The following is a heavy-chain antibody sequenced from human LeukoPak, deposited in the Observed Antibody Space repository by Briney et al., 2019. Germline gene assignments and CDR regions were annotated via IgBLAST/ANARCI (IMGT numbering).Heavy chain of an antibody. CDR2: IYYSGST. V-gene: IGHV4-59*08. CDR1: GGSISSYY. J-gene: IGHJ4*02. Sequence: SETLSLTCTVFGGSISSYYWSWIRQPPGKGLEWIGYIYYSGSTNYNPSLKSRVTISVDTSKNQFSLKLSSVTAADTAVYYCARHAPRDPFDYWGQGTLVTVSS. CDR3: ARHAPRDPFDY.